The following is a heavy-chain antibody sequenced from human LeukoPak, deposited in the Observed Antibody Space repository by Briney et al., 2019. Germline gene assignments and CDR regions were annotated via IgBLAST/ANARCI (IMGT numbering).Heavy chain of an antibody. CDR2: IYNGGTT. D-gene: IGHD6-6*01. V-gene: IGHV3-66*02. CDR3: AGGGEAARSLAY. J-gene: IGHJ4*02. Sequence: PGGSLRLSCAASGVTSNYMTWVRQAPGKGLEWVSVIYNGGTTYYADSVKVRFTISRDNSKSTLFVYLQMNSLRTDDTALYYCAGGGEAARSLAYWGQGALVTVSS. CDR1: GVTSNY.